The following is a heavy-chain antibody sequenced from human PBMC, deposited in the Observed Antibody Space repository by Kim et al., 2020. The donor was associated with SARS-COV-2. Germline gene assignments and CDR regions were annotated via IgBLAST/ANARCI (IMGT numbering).Heavy chain of an antibody. J-gene: IGHJ6*04. CDR2: IWYDGSNK. CDR1: GFTFSSYG. V-gene: IGHV3-33*06. CDR3: AKERKGQLLWFSYYYGRDV. Sequence: GGSLRLSCAASGFTFSSYGMHWVRQAPGKGLEWVAVIWYDGSNKYYADSVKGRFTISRDNSKNTLYLQMNSLRAEDTAVYDCAKERKGQLLWFSYYYGRDVWGEETTVTVSS. D-gene: IGHD2-2*01.